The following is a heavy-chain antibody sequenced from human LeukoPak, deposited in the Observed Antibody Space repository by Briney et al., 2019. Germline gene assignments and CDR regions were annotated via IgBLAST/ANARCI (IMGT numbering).Heavy chain of an antibody. CDR2: IGLASGFT. CDR3: ARDHNWAFDS. CDR1: GFTFSDYS. V-gene: IGHV3-21*05. Sequence: GGSLRLSCAASGFTFSDYSMNWVRQAPGRGLEWLSYIGLASGFTSYADSVKGRFTISSDTARNSLYLHSNSLRAEDTAVYFCARDHNWAFDSWGQGTLVTVSS. D-gene: IGHD1-20*01. J-gene: IGHJ4*02.